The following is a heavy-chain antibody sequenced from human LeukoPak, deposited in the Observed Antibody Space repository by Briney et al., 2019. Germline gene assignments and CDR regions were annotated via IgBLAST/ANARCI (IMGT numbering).Heavy chain of an antibody. Sequence: GASVKVSCKASGYTFTSYDINWVRQATGQGLEWMGWMNPNSGNTGYAQKFQGRVTMTRNTSISTAYMELSSLRSEDTAVYYCARVRSYYYDSSGYLNWGQGTLVTVSS. J-gene: IGHJ4*02. CDR2: MNPNSGNT. V-gene: IGHV1-8*01. CDR1: GYTFTSYD. CDR3: ARVRSYYYDSSGYLN. D-gene: IGHD3-22*01.